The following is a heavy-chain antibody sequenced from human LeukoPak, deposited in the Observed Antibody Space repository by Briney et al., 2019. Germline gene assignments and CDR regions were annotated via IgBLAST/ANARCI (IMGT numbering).Heavy chain of an antibody. D-gene: IGHD3-22*01. J-gene: IGHJ4*02. CDR2: IYHSGST. CDR3: ARRGWENYYDNSGYYPTFDY. Sequence: PSETLSLTCAVSGYSISSGYYWGWIRQPPGKGLEWIGSIYHSGSTYYNPSLKSRVTISVDTSKNQFSLKLSSVTAADTAVYYCARRGWENYYDNSGYYPTFDYWGQGTLVTVSS. V-gene: IGHV4-38-2*01. CDR1: GYSISSGYY.